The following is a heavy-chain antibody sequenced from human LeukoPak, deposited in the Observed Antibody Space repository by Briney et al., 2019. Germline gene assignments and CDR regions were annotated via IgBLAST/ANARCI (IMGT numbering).Heavy chain of an antibody. V-gene: IGHV3-48*01. CDR1: GFTFSSSG. CDR3: AKDFLIDPL. Sequence: PGGSLRLSCTASGFTFSSSGMNWVRQAPGKGLEWVSFIGTNSRTTYYRDSVKGRFTISRDNAKNSLYLQMDSLRVEDTAVYYCAKDFLIDPLWGQGTLVTVSS. CDR2: IGTNSRTT. J-gene: IGHJ4*02. D-gene: IGHD2-21*01.